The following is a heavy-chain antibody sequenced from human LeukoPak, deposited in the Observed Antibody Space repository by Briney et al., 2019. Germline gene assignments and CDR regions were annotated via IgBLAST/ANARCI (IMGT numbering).Heavy chain of an antibody. J-gene: IGHJ4*02. CDR1: VFTFSSYW. CDR2: IKQDGSEK. D-gene: IGHD3-16*01. Sequence: GGSLRLSCAASVFTFSSYWMSWVRQAPGRGVEWVANIKQDGSEKYYVDSVKGRFTISRDNAKNSLYLQMNSLRAEDTAVYYCARGHGTCGFDYWGQGTLVTVSS. V-gene: IGHV3-7*01. CDR3: ARGHGTCGFDY.